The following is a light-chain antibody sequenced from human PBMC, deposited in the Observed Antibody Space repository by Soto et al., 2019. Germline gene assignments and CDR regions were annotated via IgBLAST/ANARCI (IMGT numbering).Light chain of an antibody. Sequence: DIQMTQSPSSLSASVGDRVSITCLASQDISNYLNWYQQKPVKAPKLLIYDASNLETGVPSRFSGSGSGTDFTFTISSLQPEDIATYYCQQYDNLPITFGQGTRLAIK. CDR2: DAS. CDR1: QDISNY. CDR3: QQYDNLPIT. J-gene: IGKJ5*01. V-gene: IGKV1-33*01.